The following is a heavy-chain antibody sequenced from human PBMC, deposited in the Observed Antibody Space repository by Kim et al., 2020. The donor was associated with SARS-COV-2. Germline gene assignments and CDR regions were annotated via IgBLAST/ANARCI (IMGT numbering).Heavy chain of an antibody. J-gene: IGHJ3*02. D-gene: IGHD6-19*01. CDR1: GFTVSSNY. CDR2: IYSGGST. Sequence: GGSLRLSCAASGFTVSSNYMSWVRQAPGKGLEWVSVIYSGGSTYYADSVKGRFTISRDNSKNTVYLQMNSLGAEDTAVYYCARAKGGSDDDAFDIWGQGTMVTVSS. V-gene: IGHV3-66*01. CDR3: ARAKGGSDDDAFDI.